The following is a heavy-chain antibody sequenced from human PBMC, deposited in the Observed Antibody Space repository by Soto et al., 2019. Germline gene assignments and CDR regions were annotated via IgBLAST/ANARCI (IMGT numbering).Heavy chain of an antibody. V-gene: IGHV3-23*01. CDR1: GFTFSSYA. CDR2: ISGSGGST. Sequence: EVQLLESGGGLVQPGGSLRLSCAASGFTFSSYAMSWVRQAPGKGLEWVSAISGSGGSTYYADSVKGRFTISRDNSKNTLYLQMNSLRAEDTAVYYCTLYDSSGQGAFDIWGQGTMVTVSS. CDR3: TLYDSSGQGAFDI. J-gene: IGHJ3*02. D-gene: IGHD3-22*01.